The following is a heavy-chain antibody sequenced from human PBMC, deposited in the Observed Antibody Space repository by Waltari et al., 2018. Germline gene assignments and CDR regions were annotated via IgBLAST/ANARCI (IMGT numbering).Heavy chain of an antibody. J-gene: IGHJ6*02. CDR3: ARDRVPHFYDSNDRGGMDV. D-gene: IGHD2-2*01. Sequence: QVQLVQSGAEVKTSGASVTVSCRASGHTFSDLLIHWVRQAPGQRLEWMGWINAGKGNTKYSPKFQGRVNIYSDMSASTAYMELISLQSEDTAVYFCARDRVPHFYDSNDRGGMDVWGQGATVTITS. CDR1: GHTFSDLL. V-gene: IGHV1-3*01. CDR2: INAGKGNT.